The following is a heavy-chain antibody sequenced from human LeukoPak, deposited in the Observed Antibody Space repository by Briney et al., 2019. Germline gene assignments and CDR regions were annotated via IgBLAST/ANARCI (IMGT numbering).Heavy chain of an antibody. D-gene: IGHD6-13*01. Sequence: SETLSLTCAVYGGSFSGYYWSWIRQPPGKGLEWIGEINHSGSTNYNPSLKSRVTISVDTSKNQFSLKLSSVTAADTAVYYCARQYSSSWYMDVWGKGTTVTVSS. J-gene: IGHJ6*03. CDR1: GGSFSGYY. CDR2: INHSGST. CDR3: ARQYSSSWYMDV. V-gene: IGHV4-34*01.